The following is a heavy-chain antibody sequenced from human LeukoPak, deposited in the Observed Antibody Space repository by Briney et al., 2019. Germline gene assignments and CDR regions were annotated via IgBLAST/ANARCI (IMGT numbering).Heavy chain of an antibody. J-gene: IGHJ4*02. CDR3: ARGIETGVDRSDY. V-gene: IGHV3-7*01. D-gene: IGHD7-27*01. Sequence: GGSLRLSCVGSGFTFSSFWMTWVRQAPRKGLEWVANMKQDGSEDYYVDSVKGRFTISRDNAKNSLYLQMSSLRAEDTAVYYCARGIETGVDRSDYWGQGTLVTVSS. CDR2: MKQDGSED. CDR1: GFTFSSFW.